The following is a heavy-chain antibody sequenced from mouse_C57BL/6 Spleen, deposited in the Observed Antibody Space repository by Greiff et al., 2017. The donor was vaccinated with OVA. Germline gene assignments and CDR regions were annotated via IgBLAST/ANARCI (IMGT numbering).Heavy chain of an antibody. CDR1: GYTFTDYY. D-gene: IGHD4-1*01. J-gene: IGHJ1*03. CDR2: INPNNGGT. V-gene: IGHV1-26*01. CDR3: ARKERTGPYWYFDV. Sequence: EVQLQQSGPELVKPGASVKISCKASGYTFTDYYMNWVKQSHGKSLEWIGDINPNNGGTSYNQKFKGKATLTVDKSSSTDYMELRSLTSEDSAVYYCARKERTGPYWYFDVWGTGTTVTVSS.